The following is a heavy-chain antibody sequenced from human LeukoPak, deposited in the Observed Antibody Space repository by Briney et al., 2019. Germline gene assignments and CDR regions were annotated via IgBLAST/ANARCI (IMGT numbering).Heavy chain of an antibody. V-gene: IGHV3-23*01. D-gene: IGHD1-26*01. J-gene: IGHJ4*02. CDR1: GFTFSSYA. CDR2: ISGSGGST. CDR3: AKGGKWDVTPFDY. Sequence: PGGSLRPSCAASGFTFSSYAMSWVRQAPGKGLEWVSAISGSGGSTYHADSVKGRFTISRDNSKNTLYLQMNSLRAEDTAVYYCAKGGKWDVTPFDYWGQGTLVTVSS.